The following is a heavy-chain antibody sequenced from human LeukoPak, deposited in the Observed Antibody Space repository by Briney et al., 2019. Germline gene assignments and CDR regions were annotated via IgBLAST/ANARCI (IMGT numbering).Heavy chain of an antibody. CDR3: SRRIAVAATFDY. CDR1: TXXXYY. CDR2: ISPDNGDT. V-gene: IGHV1-2*02. J-gene: IGHJ4*02. Sequence: TXXXYYIXXVRQAAGQGVEGMGWISPDNGDTNYAQKFQGRVTMTRDTSISTAYMELSRRKYDDTPVYYCSRRIAVAATFDYWGQGTLVTVSS. D-gene: IGHD6-19*01.